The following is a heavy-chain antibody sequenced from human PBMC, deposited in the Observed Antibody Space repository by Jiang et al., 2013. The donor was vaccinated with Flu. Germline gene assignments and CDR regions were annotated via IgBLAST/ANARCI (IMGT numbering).Heavy chain of an antibody. J-gene: IGHJ4*02. Sequence: GAEVKKPGESLKISCKGSGYNFATFWIGWVRQMPGKGLEWVAFIYPGDSETRYGPSFQGQVTISADKSVTSAYLQWNTLKASDTAMHYCARALIAVAGHGPPDYWGQGTLVTVSS. CDR1: GYNFATFW. CDR2: IYPGDSET. CDR3: ARALIAVAGHGPPDY. V-gene: IGHV5-51*01. D-gene: IGHD6-19*01.